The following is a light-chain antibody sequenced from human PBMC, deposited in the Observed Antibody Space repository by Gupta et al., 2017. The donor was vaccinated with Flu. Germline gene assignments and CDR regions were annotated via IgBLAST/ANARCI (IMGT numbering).Light chain of an antibody. CDR2: AAS. Sequence: PSFLSASVGDSVTITCRASQGISSYLGWYQQKPGKAPRLLIYAASNLQSGVPSRFSGSGSGRKFTLTIRSLQPEDFATYYCQQSNSYPCTFGQGTKMEIK. J-gene: IGKJ2*02. CDR1: QGISSY. V-gene: IGKV1-9*01. CDR3: QQSNSYPCT.